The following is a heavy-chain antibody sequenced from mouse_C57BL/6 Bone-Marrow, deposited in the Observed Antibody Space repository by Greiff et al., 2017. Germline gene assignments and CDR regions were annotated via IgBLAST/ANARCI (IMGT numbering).Heavy chain of an antibody. Sequence: EVLLVESGGDLVKPGASLKLSCAASGFTFSSYGMSWVRQTPDKRLEWVATISSGGSYTYYPDRVKGRFTISRDNAKNTRYLQMSSLKSEDTAMYYCARPLYYGNYESAYWGQGTLVTVSA. CDR3: ARPLYYGNYESAY. D-gene: IGHD2-1*01. J-gene: IGHJ3*01. CDR1: GFTFSSYG. V-gene: IGHV5-6*01. CDR2: ISSGGSYT.